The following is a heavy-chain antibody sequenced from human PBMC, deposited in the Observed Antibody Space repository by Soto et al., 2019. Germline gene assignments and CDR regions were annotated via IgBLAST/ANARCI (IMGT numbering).Heavy chain of an antibody. CDR3: ARGGNYCISTSCHETNIDY. J-gene: IGHJ4*02. Sequence: QVQLVQSGAEVKKPGSSVKVSCKASGGTFSSYAISWVRQAPGQGLEWMGGIIPIFGTANYAQKFQGRVTIPADESTSTAYMELSSLRSEDTAVYYCARGGNYCISTSCHETNIDYWGQGTLVTVSS. V-gene: IGHV1-69*12. CDR2: IIPIFGTA. CDR1: GGTFSSYA. D-gene: IGHD2-2*01.